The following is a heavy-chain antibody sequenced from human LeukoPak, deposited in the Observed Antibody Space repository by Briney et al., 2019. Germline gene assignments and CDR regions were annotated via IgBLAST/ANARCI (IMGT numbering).Heavy chain of an antibody. CDR3: AKDHERYYDSRWEFDY. D-gene: IGHD3-22*01. J-gene: IGHJ4*02. V-gene: IGHV3-23*01. Sequence: GGSLRLSCAASGFTFSSYGMSWVRQAPGKGLGWVSAISGSGGSTYYAGSVKGRFTISRDNSKNTLYLQMNSLRAEDTAVYYCAKDHERYYDSRWEFDYWGQGTLVTVSS. CDR1: GFTFSSYG. CDR2: ISGSGGST.